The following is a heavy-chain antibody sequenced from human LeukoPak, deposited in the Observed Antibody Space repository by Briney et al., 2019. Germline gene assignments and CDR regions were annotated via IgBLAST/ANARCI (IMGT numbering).Heavy chain of an antibody. CDR2: ISYDGSNK. Sequence: PGGSLRLSCAASGFTVSSNYMSWVRQAPGKGLEWVAVISYDGSNKYYADSVKGRFTISRDNSKNTLYLQMNSLRAEDTAVYYCARSSSGGSCPDYWGQGTLVTVSS. CDR3: ARSSSGGSCPDY. J-gene: IGHJ4*02. CDR1: GFTVSSNY. V-gene: IGHV3-30-3*01. D-gene: IGHD2-15*01.